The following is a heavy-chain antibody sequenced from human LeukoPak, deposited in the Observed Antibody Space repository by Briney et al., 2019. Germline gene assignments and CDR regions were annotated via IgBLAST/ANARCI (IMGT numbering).Heavy chain of an antibody. V-gene: IGHV3-48*03. J-gene: IGHJ4*02. CDR1: GFIFSSYE. CDR2: ISSSGATK. Sequence: GGSLRLSCVASGFIFSSYEMNWVRQAPGKGLEWVSYISSSGATKYYADSVKGRFTSSRDNAKNSLYLQMNSLRVEDTALYCCARDYRRFDYWGQGTLVTVSS. CDR3: ARDYRRFDY.